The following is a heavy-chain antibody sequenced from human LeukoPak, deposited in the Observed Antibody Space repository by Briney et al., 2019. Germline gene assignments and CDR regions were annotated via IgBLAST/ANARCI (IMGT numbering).Heavy chain of an antibody. J-gene: IGHJ4*02. CDR2: ITYDGSNK. V-gene: IGHV3-30*03. CDR3: ARIGYSYGLVRNYFNY. Sequence: GGSLRLSCTASGFTFSSYGMHWVRQAPGKGLEWVAVITYDGSNKYYADSVKGRFTISRDNSKNTLYLQMNSLRAEDTAVYYCARIGYSYGLVRNYFNYWGQGTLVTVSS. D-gene: IGHD5-18*01. CDR1: GFTFSSYG.